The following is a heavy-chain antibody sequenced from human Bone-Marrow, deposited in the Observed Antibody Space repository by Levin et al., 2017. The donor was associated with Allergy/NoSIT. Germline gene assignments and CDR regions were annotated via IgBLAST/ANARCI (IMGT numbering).Heavy chain of an antibody. Sequence: PGGSLRLSCAASGFTFSDHYMDWVRQAPGKGLEWVGRTRNKANSYTTEYAASVKGRFTISRDDSKNSLYLQMNSLKTEDTAVYYCARETGGGRDYWGQGTLVTVSS. J-gene: IGHJ4*02. CDR3: ARETGGGRDY. CDR1: GFTFSDHY. CDR2: TRNKANSYTT. V-gene: IGHV3-72*01. D-gene: IGHD3-16*01.